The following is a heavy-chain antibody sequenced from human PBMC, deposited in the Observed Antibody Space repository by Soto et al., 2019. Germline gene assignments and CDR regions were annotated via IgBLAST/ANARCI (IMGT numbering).Heavy chain of an antibody. CDR2: IYYSGST. V-gene: IGHV4-61*01. Sequence: SETLSLTCTVSGGSVSSGSYYWSWIRQPPGKGLEWIGYIYYSGSTNYNPSLKSRVTISVDTSKNQFSLKLSSVTAADTAVYYCARAQFPITMVRGVWNWFDPWGQGTLVTV. CDR3: ARAQFPITMVRGVWNWFDP. J-gene: IGHJ5*02. CDR1: GGSVSSGSYY. D-gene: IGHD3-10*01.